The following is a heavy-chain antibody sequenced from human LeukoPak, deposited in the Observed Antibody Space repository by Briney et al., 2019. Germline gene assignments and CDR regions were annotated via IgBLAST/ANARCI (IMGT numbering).Heavy chain of an antibody. CDR3: TTGSNDFWSGYRLTTDY. V-gene: IGHV3-15*01. CDR2: IKSKTDGGTT. Sequence: GGSLRLSCAASGFTFSNAWMSWVRQAPGKGLEWVGRIKSKTDGGTTDYAAPVKGRFTISRDDSKNTLYLQMNSLKTEDTAVYYCTTGSNDFWSGYRLTTDYWGQGTLVTVSS. CDR1: GFTFSNAW. D-gene: IGHD3-3*01. J-gene: IGHJ4*02.